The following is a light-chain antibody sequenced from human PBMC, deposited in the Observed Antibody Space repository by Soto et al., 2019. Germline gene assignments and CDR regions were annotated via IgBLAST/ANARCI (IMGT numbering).Light chain of an antibody. CDR3: EQVSSFPTT. V-gene: IGKV1-12*01. J-gene: IGKJ5*01. CDR2: DAS. Sequence: DIPMNQSPSSFSSSDVYRSTITCRASQGINSWLAWYQQKPGEAPKLLIYDASSLQSGVPSRFSGSGSGTDFTLAISSLQPEDFATYYCEQVSSFPTTFGQGTRLEIK. CDR1: QGINSW.